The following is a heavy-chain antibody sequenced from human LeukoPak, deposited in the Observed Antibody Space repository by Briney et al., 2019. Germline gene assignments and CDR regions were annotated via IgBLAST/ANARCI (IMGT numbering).Heavy chain of an antibody. CDR1: GYTFTSYG. CDR2: ISAYNGNT. V-gene: IGHV1-18*01. D-gene: IGHD1-26*01. J-gene: IGHJ3*02. CDR3: ARGGFSGSYLDDAFDI. Sequence: ASVKVSCKASGYTFTSYGISWVRQAPGQGLEWMGWISAYNGNTNYAQKLQGRVTMTTDTSTSTAYMELRSLRPDDTAVYYCARGGFSGSYLDDAFDIWGQGTMVTVSS.